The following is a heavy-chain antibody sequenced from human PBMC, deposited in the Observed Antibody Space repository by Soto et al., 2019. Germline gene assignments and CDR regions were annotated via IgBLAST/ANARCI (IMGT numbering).Heavy chain of an antibody. CDR3: ASGYSGYGNYYSYGMDV. Sequence: QVQLVQAGAEVKKPGSSVKVSCKASGGTFSSYTISWVRQAPGQGLEWMGRIIPILGIANYAQKFQGRVTITADKSTSTAYMELSSLRSEDTAVYYCASGYSGYGNYYSYGMDVWGQGTTVTVSS. CDR2: IIPILGIA. V-gene: IGHV1-69*02. D-gene: IGHD5-12*01. J-gene: IGHJ6*02. CDR1: GGTFSSYT.